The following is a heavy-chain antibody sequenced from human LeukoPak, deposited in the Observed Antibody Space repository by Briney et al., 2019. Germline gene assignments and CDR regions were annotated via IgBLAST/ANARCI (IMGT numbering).Heavy chain of an antibody. D-gene: IGHD2-15*01. V-gene: IGHV3-64*04. CDR3: ARKRLDFRGGGCYGDFDY. CDR1: GFTFSTYA. CDR2: ISSNSDNT. Sequence: PGGSLRLSCAASGFTFSTYAMNWVRQTPGKGLECVSSISSNSDNTQYADAVKGRFIISRDNSKNTLYLQMNSLRTEDTAVFYCARKRLDFRGGGCYGDFDYWGQGALVTVSS. J-gene: IGHJ4*02.